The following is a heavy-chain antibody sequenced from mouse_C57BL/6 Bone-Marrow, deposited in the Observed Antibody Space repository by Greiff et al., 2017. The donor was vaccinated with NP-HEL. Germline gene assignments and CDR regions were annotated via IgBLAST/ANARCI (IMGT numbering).Heavy chain of an antibody. CDR2: IHPSDSDT. Sequence: QVQLQQPGAELVKPGASVKVSCKASGYTFTSYWMHWVKQRPGQGLEWIGRIHPSDSDTNYNQKFKGKATLTVDKSSSTAYMQLSSLTSEDSAVYDCATLYYGSSPYYFDYWGQGTTLTVSS. CDR3: ATLYYGSSPYYFDY. CDR1: GYTFTSYW. J-gene: IGHJ2*01. D-gene: IGHD1-1*01. V-gene: IGHV1-74*01.